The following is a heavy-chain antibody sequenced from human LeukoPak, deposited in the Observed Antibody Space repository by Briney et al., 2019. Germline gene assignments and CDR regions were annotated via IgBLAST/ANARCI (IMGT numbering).Heavy chain of an antibody. CDR2: IHQSGST. Sequence: SETLSLTCAVSGSSVSTVPYWAWIRQPPRKGLEWIGYIHQSGSTNYNPSLKSRVTISVDKSKNQFSLKLSSVTAADTAVYYCARDGKYYYDSSGYYDIWGQGTMVTVSS. D-gene: IGHD3-22*01. J-gene: IGHJ3*02. V-gene: IGHV4-38-2*02. CDR3: ARDGKYYYDSSGYYDI. CDR1: GSSVSTVPY.